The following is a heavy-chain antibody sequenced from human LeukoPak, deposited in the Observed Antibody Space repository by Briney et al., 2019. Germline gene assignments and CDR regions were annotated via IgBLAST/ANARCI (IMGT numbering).Heavy chain of an antibody. J-gene: IGHJ4*02. CDR3: SSSNWYGGYFNY. D-gene: IGHD6-13*01. V-gene: IGHV3-74*01. CDR1: GFTFSSYW. Sequence: GGSLRLSCAASGFTFSSYWMHWVRQAPGKGLVWVSRINSDGTTTYADSVKGRFTISRDNAKNTVYLQMNSLRAEDTAVYYCSSSNWYGGYFNYWGQGTLVTVSS. CDR2: INSDGTT.